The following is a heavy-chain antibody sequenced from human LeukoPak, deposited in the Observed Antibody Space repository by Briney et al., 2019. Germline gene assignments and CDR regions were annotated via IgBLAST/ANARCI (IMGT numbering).Heavy chain of an antibody. CDR2: IHSGGST. D-gene: IGHD4-17*01. CDR3: ARGYGDYVRYLDY. J-gene: IGHJ4*02. Sequence: GGSLRLSCAASRFTVSSNYMSWVRQAPGKGMEWVSAIHSGGSTYYADSVKGRFIISRDSSKNTLYLQMSSLRAEDTAVYYCARGYGDYVRYLDYWGQGTLVTVSS. V-gene: IGHV3-53*01. CDR1: RFTVSSNY.